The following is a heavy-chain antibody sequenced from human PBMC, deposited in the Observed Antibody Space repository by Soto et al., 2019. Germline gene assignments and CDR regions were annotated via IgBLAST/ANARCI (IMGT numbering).Heavy chain of an antibody. J-gene: IGHJ5*02. D-gene: IGHD2-15*01. Sequence: QVQLVQSGAEVKKPGASVKVSCKASGYTFTSYYMHWVRQAPGQGLEWMGIIDPSGGGTSYAQKFQGRLTLTRDTSTSTVCMELSSLRSEDTAVYYCARDRVDCSGGNCWRSVEDTWGQGTLVTVSS. CDR1: GYTFTSYY. CDR2: IDPSGGGT. V-gene: IGHV1-46*01. CDR3: ARDRVDCSGGNCWRSVEDT.